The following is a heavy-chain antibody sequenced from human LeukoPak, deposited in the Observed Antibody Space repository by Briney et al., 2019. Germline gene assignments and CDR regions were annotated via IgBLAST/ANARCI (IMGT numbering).Heavy chain of an antibody. J-gene: IGHJ4*02. CDR1: GGSISNYY. CDR2: IYYSGST. Sequence: SETLSLTCTVSGGSISNYYWSWIRQPPGKGLEWIGYIYYSGSTNYNPSLRSRVTISVDTSKNQFSLKLSSVTAADTAVYYCARSHGAGSYYNLNDYWGQGTLVTVSS. V-gene: IGHV4-59*01. CDR3: ARSHGAGSYYNLNDY. D-gene: IGHD3-10*01.